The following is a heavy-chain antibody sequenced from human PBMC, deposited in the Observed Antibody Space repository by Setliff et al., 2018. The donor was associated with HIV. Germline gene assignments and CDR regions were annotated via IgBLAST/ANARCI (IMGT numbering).Heavy chain of an antibody. D-gene: IGHD3-16*01. CDR1: GGAFNNYA. Sequence: ASVKVSCKASGGAFNNYAFNWVRQVPGQGLEWVGGTIPMFGTPSYAQNFQGRVTITADESTNTAYLEVNSLTYEDAAIYYCSLEEGWVWSPWGPGTLVTVSS. CDR2: TIPMFGTP. J-gene: IGHJ1*01. CDR3: SLEEGWVWSP. V-gene: IGHV1-69*13.